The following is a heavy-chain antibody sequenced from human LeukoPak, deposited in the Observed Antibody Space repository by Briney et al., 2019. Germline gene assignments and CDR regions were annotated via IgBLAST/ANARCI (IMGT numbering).Heavy chain of an antibody. CDR1: GFTFSSYS. J-gene: IGHJ4*02. D-gene: IGHD6-13*01. CDR2: ISSSSSYI. CDR3: ARDKQQLTYYFDY. Sequence: GGSLRLSCAASGFTFSSYSMNWVRQAPGKGLEWVSSISSSSSYIYYADSVKGRFTISRDNAKNSLYLQMNSLRAEDTAVYYWARDKQQLTYYFDYGGQGTLVTVSS. V-gene: IGHV3-21*01.